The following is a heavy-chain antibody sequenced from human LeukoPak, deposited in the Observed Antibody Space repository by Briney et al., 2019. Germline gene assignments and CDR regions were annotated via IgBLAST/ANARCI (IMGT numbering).Heavy chain of an antibody. CDR1: GYTFIHYW. J-gene: IGHJ3*01. Sequence: GESLRISCQTSGYTFIHYWISWVRQVPGKGLEWMGRIDPSDSYTNYGPPFQGHITISADRSLNTSYLQWSGLKASDTAMYFCARHGPTYFYNSSGVFDVWGRGTMVIVSS. CDR3: ARHGPTYFYNSSGVFDV. D-gene: IGHD3-22*01. V-gene: IGHV5-10-1*01. CDR2: IDPSDSYT.